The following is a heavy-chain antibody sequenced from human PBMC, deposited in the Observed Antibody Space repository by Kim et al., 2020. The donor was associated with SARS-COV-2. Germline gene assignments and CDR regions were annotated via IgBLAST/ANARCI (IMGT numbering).Heavy chain of an antibody. D-gene: IGHD6-13*01. Sequence: LKSRVTISVDTSKNPFSLQLGSVTAADTAVYYCARGYSSSWYYYYYGMDVWGQGTTVTVSS. J-gene: IGHJ6*02. V-gene: IGHV4-59*09. CDR3: ARGYSSSWYYYYYGMDV.